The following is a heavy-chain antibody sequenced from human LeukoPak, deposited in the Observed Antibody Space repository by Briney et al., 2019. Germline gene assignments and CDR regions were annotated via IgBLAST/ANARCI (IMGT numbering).Heavy chain of an antibody. D-gene: IGHD3-22*01. Sequence: SETLSLTCTVSGGSISSYYWSWIRQPPGKGLEWIGYIYYSGSTNYNPSLKSRVTISVDTSKNQFSLKLSSVTAADTAVYYCAREGWLRQYFQHWGQGTLVTVSS. CDR2: IYYSGST. J-gene: IGHJ1*01. V-gene: IGHV4-59*01. CDR1: GGSISSYY. CDR3: AREGWLRQYFQH.